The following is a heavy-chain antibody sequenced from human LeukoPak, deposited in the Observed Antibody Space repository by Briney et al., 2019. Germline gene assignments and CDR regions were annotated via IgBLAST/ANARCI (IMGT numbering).Heavy chain of an antibody. J-gene: IGHJ6*03. CDR1: GGTFSSYA. CDR2: IIPIFGTA. CDR3: ASGQSVAGRRNYYYYYYMDV. D-gene: IGHD6-19*01. Sequence: SVKVSCKASGGTFSSYAISWVRQAPGQGLEWMGGIIPIFGTANYAQKFQGRVTITADKSTSTAYMELSSLRSEDTAVYYCASGQSVAGRRNYYYYYYMDVWGKGTTVTVSS. V-gene: IGHV1-69*06.